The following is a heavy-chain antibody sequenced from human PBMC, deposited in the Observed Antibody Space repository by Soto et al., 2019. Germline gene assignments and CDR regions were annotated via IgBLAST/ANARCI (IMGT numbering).Heavy chain of an antibody. D-gene: IGHD3-16*02. J-gene: IGHJ4*02. Sequence: GGSLRLSCAASGFPFSSYSMNWVRQAPGKGLEWVSSISSSSSYIYYADSVKGRFTISRDNAKNSLYLQMNSLRAEDTAVYYCARDHDYIWGSYRYTPRPFDYWGQGTLVTVSS. CDR1: GFPFSSYS. V-gene: IGHV3-21*01. CDR3: ARDHDYIWGSYRYTPRPFDY. CDR2: ISSSSSYI.